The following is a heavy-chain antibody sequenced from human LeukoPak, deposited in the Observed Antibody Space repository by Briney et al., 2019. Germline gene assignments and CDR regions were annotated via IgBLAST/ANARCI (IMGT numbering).Heavy chain of an antibody. Sequence: TGGSLRLSCAASGFTFSLFTMTWVRQAPGKGLEWVSSISSSSSYIYYADSVKGRFTISRDNSKNTLYMQMNSLRAEDTAVYYCAGDSSGYPADYWGQGTLVTVSS. V-gene: IGHV3-21*01. CDR1: GFTFSLFT. CDR2: ISSSSSYI. CDR3: AGDSSGYPADY. J-gene: IGHJ4*02. D-gene: IGHD3-22*01.